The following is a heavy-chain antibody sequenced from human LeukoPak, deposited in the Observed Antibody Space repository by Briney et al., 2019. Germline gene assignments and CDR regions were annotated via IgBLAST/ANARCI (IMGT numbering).Heavy chain of an antibody. J-gene: IGHJ6*03. CDR2: INPNSGGT. D-gene: IGHD6-13*01. CDR3: ARADYSSSWSHEYFYMDV. V-gene: IGHV1-2*02. Sequence: ASVKVSCKASGYTFTGYYMHWVRQAPGQGLEWMGWINPNSGGTNYAQKFQGRVTMTRDTSISTAYMELSRLTSDDTAVYYCARADYSSSWSHEYFYMDVWGKGTTVTVSS. CDR1: GYTFTGYY.